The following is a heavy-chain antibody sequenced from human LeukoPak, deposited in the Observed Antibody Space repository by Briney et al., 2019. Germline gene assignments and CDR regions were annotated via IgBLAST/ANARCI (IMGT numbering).Heavy chain of an antibody. J-gene: IGHJ4*02. Sequence: GGSLRLSCAASGFTFSSYVMSWVRQAPGKGLEWVSSISGSFTTTYYADSVTGRFTISRDNSKDTLFLQMHSLRPGDTAVYYCVREDTPATANYWGQGTLVTISS. CDR2: ISGSFTTT. CDR1: GFTFSSYV. CDR3: VREDTPATANY. V-gene: IGHV3-23*01. D-gene: IGHD2-21*02.